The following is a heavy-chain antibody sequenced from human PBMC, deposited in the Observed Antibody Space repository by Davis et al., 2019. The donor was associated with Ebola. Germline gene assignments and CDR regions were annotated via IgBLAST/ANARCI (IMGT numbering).Heavy chain of an antibody. D-gene: IGHD1-26*01. Sequence: AASVKVSCKASGYTFKNFAITWVRQAPGQGLEWMGWISAYNDNTNYAQTLKGRVTMTTDPSTGTAYMELRSLRSDDTAVYFCARTSIMGTATTASDIWGQGTKVTVSS. CDR3: ARTSIMGTATTASDI. CDR2: ISAYNDNT. CDR1: GYTFKNFA. J-gene: IGHJ3*02. V-gene: IGHV1-18*01.